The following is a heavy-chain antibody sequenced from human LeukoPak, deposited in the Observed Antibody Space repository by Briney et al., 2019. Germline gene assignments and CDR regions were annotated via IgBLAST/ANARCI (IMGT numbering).Heavy chain of an antibody. V-gene: IGHV3-30-3*01. J-gene: IGHJ4*02. CDR1: GFTFSSYA. D-gene: IGHD3-16*02. Sequence: GGSLRLSCAASGFTFSSYAMHWVRQAPGKGLEWVAVISYDGSNKYYADSVKGRFTISRDNSKNTLYLQMNSLRAEDTAVYYCARGYDYVWGSYRDLDYWGQGTLVTVSS. CDR3: ARGYDYVWGSYRDLDY. CDR2: ISYDGSNK.